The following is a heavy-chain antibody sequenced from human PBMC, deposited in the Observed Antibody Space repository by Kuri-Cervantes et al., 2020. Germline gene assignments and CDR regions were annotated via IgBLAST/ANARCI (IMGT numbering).Heavy chain of an antibody. D-gene: IGHD6-13*01. CDR1: GYTFTGYY. CDR3: AGGGDSISWYGSPKY. J-gene: IGHJ4*02. CDR2: INPSGGST. Sequence: ASVKVSCKASGYTFTGYYMHWVRQAPGQGLEWMGIINPSGGSTSYAQKFQGRVTMTRDTSTSTVYMELSSLRSEDTAVYYCAGGGDSISWYGSPKYWGQGTLVTVSS. V-gene: IGHV1-46*01.